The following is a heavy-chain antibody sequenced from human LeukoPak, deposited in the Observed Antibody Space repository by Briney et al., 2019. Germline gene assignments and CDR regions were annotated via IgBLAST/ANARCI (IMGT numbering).Heavy chain of an antibody. V-gene: IGHV1-8*01. CDR2: MNPNSGNT. Sequence: ASVKVSCKASGYTFTSYDINWVRQATGQGREWMGWMNPNSGNTGYAQKFQGRVTMTRKTSISTAYMELSSLRSEDTAVYYCARGPPYCSSTSCRKTKSYGMDVWGQGTTVTVSS. D-gene: IGHD2-2*01. J-gene: IGHJ6*02. CDR1: GYTFTSYD. CDR3: ARGPPYCSSTSCRKTKSYGMDV.